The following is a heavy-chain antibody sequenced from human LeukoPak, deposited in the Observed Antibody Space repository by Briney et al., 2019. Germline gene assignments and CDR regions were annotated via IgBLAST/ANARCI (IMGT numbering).Heavy chain of an antibody. CDR3: AKANSSWLRYYFGY. Sequence: GRSLRLSCAASGFTFDDYAMHWVRQAPGKGLEWVSGISWNSGSIGYADSVKGRFTISRDNAENSLYLQVNSLRAEDTALYYCAKANSSWLRYYFGYWGQGTLVTVSS. CDR2: ISWNSGSI. J-gene: IGHJ4*02. CDR1: GFTFDDYA. V-gene: IGHV3-9*01. D-gene: IGHD6-13*01.